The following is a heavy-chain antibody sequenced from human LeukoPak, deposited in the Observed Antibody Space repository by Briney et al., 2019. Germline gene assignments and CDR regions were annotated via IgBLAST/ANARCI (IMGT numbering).Heavy chain of an antibody. J-gene: IGHJ6*02. CDR1: GGSISSGDYY. D-gene: IGHD2-2*01. V-gene: IGHV4-31*03. CDR2: IYYSGST. CDR3: ARVPAAPRLYMDV. Sequence: SETLSLTCTVSGGSISSGDYYWSWIRQHPGEGLEWIGYIYYSGSTYYNPSLKSRVTISVDTSKNQFSLKLSSVTAADTAVYYCARVPAAPRLYMDVWGQGTTVIVSS.